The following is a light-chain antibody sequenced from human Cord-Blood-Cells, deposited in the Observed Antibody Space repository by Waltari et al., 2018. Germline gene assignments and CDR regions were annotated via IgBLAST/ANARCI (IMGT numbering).Light chain of an antibody. CDR3: SSYAASNNRYV. Sequence: QSALTQPPSASGSPGQSVPISCTGTSSDVGGYNYVSWYQQHPGKAPKLMIYDVSKRPSEVPDRFSGSKSGHTAALTVSGRQAEDEADYCGSSYAASNNRYVFGTRNKVTVL. V-gene: IGLV2-8*01. J-gene: IGLJ1*01. CDR2: DVS. CDR1: SSDVGGYNY.